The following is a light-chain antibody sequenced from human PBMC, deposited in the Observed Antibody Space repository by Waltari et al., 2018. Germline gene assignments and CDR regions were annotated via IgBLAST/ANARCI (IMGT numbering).Light chain of an antibody. V-gene: IGLV2-23*02. CDR3: CSFAGYGIYV. CDR1: NSHVYILLL. J-gene: IGLJ1*01. CDR2: EIS. Sequence: QSALTQPASVSGAPGQSITISCTAVNSHVYILLLVLWYQHHPGRNPRLLIYEISQRPSGISNRFAGSKSGNTASLTISGLQPEDEADYFCCSFAGYGIYVFGSGTQVSVL.